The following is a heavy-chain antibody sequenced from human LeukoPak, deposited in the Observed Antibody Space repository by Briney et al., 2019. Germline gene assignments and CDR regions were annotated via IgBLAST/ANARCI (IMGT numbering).Heavy chain of an antibody. D-gene: IGHD6-13*01. CDR2: IYYSGST. V-gene: IGHV4-59*08. CDR3: ASYSSSWSIPDY. Sequence: PSETLSLTCTVSGGSISSYYWSWIRQPPGKGLEWIGYIYYSGSTNCNPSLKSRVTISVDTSKNQFSLKLSSVTAADTAVYYCASYSSSWSIPDYWGQGTLVTVSS. J-gene: IGHJ4*02. CDR1: GGSISSYY.